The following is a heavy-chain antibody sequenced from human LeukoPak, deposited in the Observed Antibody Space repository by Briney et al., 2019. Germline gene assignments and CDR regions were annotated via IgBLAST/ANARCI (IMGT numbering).Heavy chain of an antibody. CDR3: ARGFCSDEICQVFTH. CDR2: ISHNGNI. CDR1: GGAVNSYY. Sequence: SETLSLTCNVSGGAVNSYYWGWIRQTPGEGLKWIGYISHNGNIDYAPSLKSRVTMSIDTTKNQFSLKLTSVTAADTALYFCARGFCSDEICQVFTHWGQGILVTVSS. V-gene: IGHV4-59*02. D-gene: IGHD3-3*01. J-gene: IGHJ4*02.